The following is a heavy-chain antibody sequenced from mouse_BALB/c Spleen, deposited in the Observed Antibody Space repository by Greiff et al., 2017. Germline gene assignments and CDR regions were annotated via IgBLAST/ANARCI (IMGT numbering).Heavy chain of an antibody. V-gene: IGHV5-12-1*01. Sequence: EVQLVESGGGLVKPGGSLKLSCAASGFAFSSYDMSWVRQTPEKRLEWVAYISSGGGSTYYPDTVKGRFTISRDNAKNTLYLQMSSLKSEDTAMYYCARLDYYGSSQYYFDYWGQGTTLTVSS. CDR2: ISSGGGST. CDR1: GFAFSSYD. J-gene: IGHJ2*01. D-gene: IGHD1-1*01. CDR3: ARLDYYGSSQYYFDY.